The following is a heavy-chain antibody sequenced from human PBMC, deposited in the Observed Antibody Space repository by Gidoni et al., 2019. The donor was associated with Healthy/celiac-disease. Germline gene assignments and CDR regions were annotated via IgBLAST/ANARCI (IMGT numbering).Heavy chain of an antibody. Sequence: EVQLVESGGGLVQPGGSLRLSCAASGFTFSSYAMSWVPQAPGKGLEWVSAISGSGGSTYYADSVKGRFTISRDNSKNTLYLQMNSLRAEDTAVYYCASLDDSSGYYYQGDYWGQGTLVTVSS. CDR3: ASLDDSSGYYYQGDY. CDR1: GFTFSSYA. D-gene: IGHD3-22*01. J-gene: IGHJ4*02. V-gene: IGHV3-23*04. CDR2: ISGSGGST.